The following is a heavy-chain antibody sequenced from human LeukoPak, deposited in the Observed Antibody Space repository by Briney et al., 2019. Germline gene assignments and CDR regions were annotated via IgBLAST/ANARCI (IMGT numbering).Heavy chain of an antibody. CDR3: AKNDTPYYGMDV. V-gene: IGHV5-51*01. CDR2: NYPGDSDN. Sequence: GEALKTSYKGSGYSFTSYWNGWGRQMPGKGLEWMGINYPGDSDNRYSPFFQGQVTISANKSISPAYLQWSSHKASDTAMYYCAKNDTPYYGMDVWGQGTTVTVSS. D-gene: IGHD2/OR15-2a*01. CDR1: GYSFTSYW. J-gene: IGHJ6*02.